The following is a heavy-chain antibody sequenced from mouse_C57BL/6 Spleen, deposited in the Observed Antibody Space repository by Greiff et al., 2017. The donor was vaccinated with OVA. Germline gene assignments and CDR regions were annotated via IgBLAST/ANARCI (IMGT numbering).Heavy chain of an antibody. CDR1: GYTFTSYW. D-gene: IGHD2-3*01. CDR3: ARLDGYSYYFDY. CDR2: IDPSDSYT. J-gene: IGHJ2*01. V-gene: IGHV1-69*01. Sequence: VQLQQPGAELVMPGASVKLSCKASGYTFTSYWMHWVKQRPGQGLEWIGEIDPSDSYTNYNQKFKGKSTLTVDKSSSTAYMQLSSLTSDDSAVYYCARLDGYSYYFDYWGQGTTLTVSS.